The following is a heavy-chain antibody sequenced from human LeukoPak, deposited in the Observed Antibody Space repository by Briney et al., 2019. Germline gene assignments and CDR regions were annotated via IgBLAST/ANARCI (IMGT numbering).Heavy chain of an antibody. J-gene: IGHJ4*02. Sequence: PSETLSLTCAVYGGSFSGYYWSWIRQPSGKGLEWIGEINHSGSTNYNPSLKSRVTISVDTSKNQFSLKLSSVTAADTAVYYCARGPVVVAATQVFDYWGQGTLVTVSS. CDR3: ARGPVVVAATQVFDY. CDR1: GGSFSGYY. CDR2: INHSGST. V-gene: IGHV4-34*01. D-gene: IGHD2-15*01.